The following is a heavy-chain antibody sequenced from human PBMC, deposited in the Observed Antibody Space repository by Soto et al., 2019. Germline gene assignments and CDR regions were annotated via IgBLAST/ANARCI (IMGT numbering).Heavy chain of an antibody. CDR2: ISGSGGST. J-gene: IGHJ6*02. CDR3: AKDSPQWLLPPLDYYGMDV. Sequence: GGSLRLSCAASGFTFSSYAMSWVRQAPGKGLEWVSAISGSGGSTYYADSVKGRFTISRDNSKNTLYLQMNSLRAEDTAVYYCAKDSPQWLLPPLDYYGMDVWGQGTTVTVSS. V-gene: IGHV3-23*01. CDR1: GFTFSSYA. D-gene: IGHD3-22*01.